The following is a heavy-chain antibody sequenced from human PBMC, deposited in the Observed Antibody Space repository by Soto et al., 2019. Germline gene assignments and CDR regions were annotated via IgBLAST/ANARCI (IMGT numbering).Heavy chain of an antibody. CDR3: ATREQLAHFDS. Sequence: GASVKVSCKASGGSFSSFTINWVRQAPGQGLEWMGGIIPIFGTASYAQKFQGRVSINADKSTYTAYMELTSLRSEDTAVYYCATREQLAHFDSWGQGTLVTV. V-gene: IGHV1-69*06. J-gene: IGHJ4*02. CDR2: IIPIFGTA. D-gene: IGHD6-13*01. CDR1: GGSFSSFT.